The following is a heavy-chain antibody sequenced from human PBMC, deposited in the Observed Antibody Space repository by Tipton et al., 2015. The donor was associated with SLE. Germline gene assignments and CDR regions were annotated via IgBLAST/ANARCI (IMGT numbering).Heavy chain of an antibody. CDR1: GFTFSSYA. Sequence: SLRLSCAASGFTFSSYAMSWGRQAPGKGLEWVSAISGSGGSTYYADSVKGRFTISRDNSKNTLYLQMNSLRAEDTAVYYCAKVGGIVVVVAATAYFDYWGQGTLVTVSS. V-gene: IGHV3-23*01. CDR3: AKVGGIVVVVAATAYFDY. CDR2: ISGSGGST. D-gene: IGHD2-15*01. J-gene: IGHJ4*02.